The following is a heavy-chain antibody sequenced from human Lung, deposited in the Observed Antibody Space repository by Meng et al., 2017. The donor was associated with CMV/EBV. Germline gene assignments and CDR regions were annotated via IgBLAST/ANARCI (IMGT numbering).Heavy chain of an antibody. V-gene: IGHV1-46*01. CDR3: ARDLGYSSSWYFQDYFDC. Sequence: ASVXVSXKASGYTLTNYYIHWVRQAPGQGLEWMGIINPSDNTTIYAQKFQGRVTMTRDTSTSTVYMELSSLRSDDTALYYCARDLGYSSSWYFQDYFDCWXQGTXVTVAS. D-gene: IGHD6-13*01. CDR2: INPSDNTT. CDR1: GYTLTNYY. J-gene: IGHJ4*02.